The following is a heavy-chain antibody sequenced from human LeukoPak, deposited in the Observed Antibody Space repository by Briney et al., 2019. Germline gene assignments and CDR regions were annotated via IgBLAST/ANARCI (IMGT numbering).Heavy chain of an antibody. CDR1: GGSISSSSYY. D-gene: IGHD3-10*01. CDR3: AGTMVRGGIVDY. CDR2: IYHSGST. V-gene: IGHV4-39*07. Sequence: SETLSLTCTVSGGSISSSSYYWGWMRQPPGKGLEWIGSIYHSGSTYYNPSLKSRVTISVDTSKNQFSLKLSSVTAADTAVYYCAGTMVRGGIVDYWGQGTLLTVSS. J-gene: IGHJ4*02.